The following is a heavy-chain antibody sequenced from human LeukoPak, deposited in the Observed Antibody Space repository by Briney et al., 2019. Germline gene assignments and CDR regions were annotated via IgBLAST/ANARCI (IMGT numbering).Heavy chain of an antibody. D-gene: IGHD3-10*01. Sequence: SETLSLTCAVSGYSISSGYYWGWIRQPPGKGLEWIGSIYHSGSTYYNPSLKSRVTISVDTSKNQFSLKLSSVTAADTAVYYCARGARITMVRGVTFDYWGQGTLVTVSS. CDR1: GYSISSGYY. CDR2: IYHSGST. J-gene: IGHJ4*02. CDR3: ARGARITMVRGVTFDY. V-gene: IGHV4-38-2*01.